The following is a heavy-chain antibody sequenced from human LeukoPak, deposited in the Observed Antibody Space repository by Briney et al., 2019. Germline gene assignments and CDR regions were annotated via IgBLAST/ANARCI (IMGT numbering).Heavy chain of an antibody. CDR2: ITPTSSKTHI. CDR1: GFTFKTYS. CDR3: AREPPDRGVNRGY. J-gene: IGHJ4*02. D-gene: IGHD3-10*01. V-gene: IGHV3-21*01. Sequence: PGGSLRPSCAASGFTFKTYSMNWVRQAPGKGLEWVSSITPTSSKTHIYYADSVKGRFTISRDNAKNSLYLQMNSLRAEDTAVYYCAREPPDRGVNRGYWGQGTLVTVSS.